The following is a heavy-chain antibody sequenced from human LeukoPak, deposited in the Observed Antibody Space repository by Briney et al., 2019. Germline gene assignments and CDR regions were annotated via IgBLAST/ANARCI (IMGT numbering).Heavy chain of an antibody. J-gene: IGHJ3*02. CDR2: IYSGGTT. CDR1: GFTVSSSY. Sequence: GGSLRLSCAASGFTVSSSYMSWVRLAPGQGLEWVSVIYSGGTTYYADSVKGRFTISRDNSKGTLYLQMNSLRAEDTAVYYCARESETSYAFDIWGQGTMVTVSS. CDR3: ARESETSYAFDI. V-gene: IGHV3-66*01.